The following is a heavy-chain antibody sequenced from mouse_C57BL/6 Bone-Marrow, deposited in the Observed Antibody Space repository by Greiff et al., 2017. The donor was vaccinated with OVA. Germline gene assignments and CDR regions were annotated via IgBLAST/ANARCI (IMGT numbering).Heavy chain of an antibody. V-gene: IGHV1-15*01. J-gene: IGHJ3*01. D-gene: IGHD4-1*01. CDR3: TRYWVLFAY. Sequence: VQLQQSGAELVRPGASVKLSCKASGYTFTDYEMHWVKQTPVHGLEWIGAIDPETGGTAYNQKFKGKAILTADKSSSTAYMELSSLTSEYSAFYYCTRYWVLFAYWGQGTLVTVSA. CDR2: IDPETGGT. CDR1: GYTFTDYE.